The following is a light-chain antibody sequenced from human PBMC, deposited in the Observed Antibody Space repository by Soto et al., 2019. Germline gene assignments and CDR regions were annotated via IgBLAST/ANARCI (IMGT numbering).Light chain of an antibody. CDR1: QGISGW. J-gene: IGKJ1*01. V-gene: IGKV1-5*01. Sequence: DTQLSQSPSTVAGSGLDIGTRSFLPSQGISGWLAWYQQKPGKAPRLLIYEASTLPRGVPSRFSGSGSGTKFTLTIASLQPDDFATYYCQQYETFSGTFGPGTKVDI. CDR3: QQYETFSGT. CDR2: EAS.